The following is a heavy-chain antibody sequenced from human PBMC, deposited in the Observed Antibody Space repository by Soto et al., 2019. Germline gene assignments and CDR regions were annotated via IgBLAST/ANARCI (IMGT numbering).Heavy chain of an antibody. V-gene: IGHV1-18*01. CDR2: ISAYNGNT. CDR3: ARSPWDIVVVPAAMYGWFDP. J-gene: IGHJ5*02. D-gene: IGHD2-2*01. CDR1: GYTLTSYG. Sequence: ASVRVSCKASGYTLTSYGISWVRQAPGQGLEWMGWISAYNGNTNYAQKLQGRVTMTTDTSTSTAYMELRSLRSDDTAVYYCARSPWDIVVVPAAMYGWFDPWGQGTLVTVSS.